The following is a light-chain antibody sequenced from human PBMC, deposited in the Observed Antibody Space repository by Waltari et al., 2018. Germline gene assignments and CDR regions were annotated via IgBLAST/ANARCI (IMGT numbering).Light chain of an antibody. CDR3: QQYNDWPFT. V-gene: IGKV3-15*01. CDR1: QSVASN. Sequence: EIVMTQSPATLSVSPGDRATLSCRASQSVASNLAWYQQKPGQAPRLLIYGASNEATGIPARFSGSGSGTDFTLTISSLQSEDFAVYYCQQYNDWPFTFGPGTKVDFK. CDR2: GAS. J-gene: IGKJ3*01.